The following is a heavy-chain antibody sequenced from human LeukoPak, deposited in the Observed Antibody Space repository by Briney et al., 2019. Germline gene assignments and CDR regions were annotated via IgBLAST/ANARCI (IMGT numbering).Heavy chain of an antibody. D-gene: IGHD5-12*01. Sequence: GSLRLSCAASGFTFSSYSMNWVRQAPGKGLEWVSSISSSSSYIYYADSVKGRFTISRDNAKNSLYLQMNSLRAEDTAVYYCARDGGGYDFSIDYWGQGTLVTVSS. CDR3: ARDGGGYDFSIDY. CDR1: GFTFSSYS. J-gene: IGHJ4*02. CDR2: ISSSSSYI. V-gene: IGHV3-21*01.